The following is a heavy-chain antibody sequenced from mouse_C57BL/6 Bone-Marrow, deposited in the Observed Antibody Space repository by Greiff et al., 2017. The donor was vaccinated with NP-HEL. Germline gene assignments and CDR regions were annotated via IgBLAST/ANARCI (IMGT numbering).Heavy chain of an antibody. Sequence: QVQLQQPGAELVKPRASVKMSCKASGYTFTSYWITWVKQRPGQGLEWIGDIYPGSGSTNYNEKFKSKATLTVDTSSSTAYMQLSSLTSEDSAVYYCASLITTVVAMRYFDVWGTGTTVTVSS. CDR1: GYTFTSYW. J-gene: IGHJ1*03. CDR2: IYPGSGST. CDR3: ASLITTVVAMRYFDV. D-gene: IGHD1-1*01. V-gene: IGHV1-55*01.